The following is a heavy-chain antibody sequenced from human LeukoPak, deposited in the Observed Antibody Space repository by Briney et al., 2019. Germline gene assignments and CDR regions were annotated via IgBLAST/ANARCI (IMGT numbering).Heavy chain of an antibody. CDR2: MYHSGTT. D-gene: IGHD6-13*01. V-gene: IGHV4-59*01. Sequence: SETPSLTCTVSGGSISSYFWTWIRQPPGKGLEWIGYMYHSGTTYYNPSLKSRVTISVDTSKNQFSLNLSSVTPADTAVYYCARATAGTGYYFDYWGQGTLVTVSS. CDR1: GGSISSYF. J-gene: IGHJ4*02. CDR3: ARATAGTGYYFDY.